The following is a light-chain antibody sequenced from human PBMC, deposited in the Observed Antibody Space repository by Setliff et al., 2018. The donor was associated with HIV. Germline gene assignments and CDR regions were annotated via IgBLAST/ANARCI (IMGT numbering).Light chain of an antibody. V-gene: IGLV2-14*01. CDR3: SSYTSISTYV. J-gene: IGLJ1*01. CDR2: DVS. Sequence: QSALTQPASVSGSPGQSIAISCTGTSSDVGGYDYVSWFQQHPGKAPKLMIYDVSKRPSGVSNRFSGSKSDNTASLTISGLQDEDEADYFCSSYTSISTYVFGTGTKVTV. CDR1: SSDVGGYDY.